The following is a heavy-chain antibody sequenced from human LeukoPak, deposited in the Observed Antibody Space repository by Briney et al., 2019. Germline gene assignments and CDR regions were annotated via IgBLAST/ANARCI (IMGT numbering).Heavy chain of an antibody. V-gene: IGHV3-7*01. CDR1: GFTFSSYS. Sequence: PGGSLRLSCAASGFTFSSYSMNWVRQAPGKGLEWVANIKQDGSEKYYVDSVKGRFTISRDNAKNSLYLQMNSLRAEDTAVYYCARDVANYDFWSGRTDYWGQGTLVTVSS. CDR2: IKQDGSEK. D-gene: IGHD3-3*01. J-gene: IGHJ4*02. CDR3: ARDVANYDFWSGRTDY.